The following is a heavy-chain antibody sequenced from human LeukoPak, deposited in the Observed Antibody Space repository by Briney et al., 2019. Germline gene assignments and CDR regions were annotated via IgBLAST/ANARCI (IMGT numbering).Heavy chain of an antibody. CDR1: GYTFTSYG. V-gene: IGHV1-18*01. J-gene: IGHJ3*02. D-gene: IGHD5-18*01. CDR3: ARVGRLIQLWLLPFDAFDI. Sequence: ASVKVSCKASGYTFTSYGISWVRQAPGQGLEWMGWISAYNGNTNYAQKLQGRVTMTTDTSTSTAYMELRSLRSDDTAVYYCARVGRLIQLWLLPFDAFDIWGQGTMVTVSS. CDR2: ISAYNGNT.